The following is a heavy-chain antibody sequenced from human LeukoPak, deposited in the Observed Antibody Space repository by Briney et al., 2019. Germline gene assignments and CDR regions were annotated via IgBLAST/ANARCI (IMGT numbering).Heavy chain of an antibody. CDR1: GFTFKNAW. CDR2: IKSKTDDGTT. CDR3: TTDYSNYDYCFDN. Sequence: SGRSLRLSCAASGFTFKNAWMSWVRQPPRKGLEWIGRIKSKTDDGTTDYAVPVKGRFTISRDDSKNTLYLQMNSLKTEDTAVYFCTTDYSNYDYCFDNWGQGTLVTVSS. D-gene: IGHD4-11*01. V-gene: IGHV3-15*01. J-gene: IGHJ4*02.